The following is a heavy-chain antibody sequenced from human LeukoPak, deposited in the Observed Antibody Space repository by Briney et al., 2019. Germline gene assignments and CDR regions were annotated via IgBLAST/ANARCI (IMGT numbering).Heavy chain of an antibody. CDR1: GGTFSSYA. CDR3: AKMVYAPSGIDY. Sequence: ASVKVSCKASGGTFSSYAISWVRQAPGQGLEWMGGIIPIFGTANYAQKFQGRVTITADESTSTAYMELSSLRAEDTAVYYCAKMVYAPSGIDYWGQGTLVTVSS. D-gene: IGHD2-8*01. CDR2: IIPIFGTA. J-gene: IGHJ4*02. V-gene: IGHV1-69*13.